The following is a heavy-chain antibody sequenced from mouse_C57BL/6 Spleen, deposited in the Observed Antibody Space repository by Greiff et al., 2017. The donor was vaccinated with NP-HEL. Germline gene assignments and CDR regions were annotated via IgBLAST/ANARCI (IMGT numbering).Heavy chain of an antibody. V-gene: IGHV2-2*01. Sequence: QVQLQQSGPGLVQPSQCLSITCTVSGFSFTSYGVHWVRQSPGKGLEWLGVIWSGGSTDYNAAFISRLSISKDNSKSQIFFKKNSLQADDTAIYYCARNPGGVYYYAMDFGGQGTSVTVSS. CDR2: IWSGGST. J-gene: IGHJ4*01. CDR1: GFSFTSYG. CDR3: ARNPGGVYYYAMDF.